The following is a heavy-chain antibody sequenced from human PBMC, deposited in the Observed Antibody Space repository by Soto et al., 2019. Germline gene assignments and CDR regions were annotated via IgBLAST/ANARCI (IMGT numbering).Heavy chain of an antibody. Sequence: EVQLLESGGGLVQHGGSLRLSCAASGFTFNNYVMSWVRRAPGKGLEWVSAITGGGDNTYFADSVKGRFTISRDNSNNTLYLQLYNLRAEDTDVYYWAKEMRGWGTCDDWGQGTLVTVSS. V-gene: IGHV3-23*01. J-gene: IGHJ4*02. CDR2: ITGGGDNT. CDR3: AKEMRGWGTCDD. D-gene: IGHD6-19*01. CDR1: GFTFNNYV.